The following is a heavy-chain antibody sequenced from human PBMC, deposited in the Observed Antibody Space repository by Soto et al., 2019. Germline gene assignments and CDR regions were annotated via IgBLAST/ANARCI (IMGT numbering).Heavy chain of an antibody. Sequence: QVQLVQSGAEVKKPGSSVKVSCKASGGTFSSYTISWVRQAPGQGLEWMGRIIPILGIANYAQKFQGRVTITEDKSTSTAYMELSSLRSEDTAVYYCARGDYGDYITLDYWGQGTLVTVSS. CDR1: GGTFSSYT. D-gene: IGHD4-17*01. V-gene: IGHV1-69*02. CDR3: ARGDYGDYITLDY. J-gene: IGHJ4*02. CDR2: IIPILGIA.